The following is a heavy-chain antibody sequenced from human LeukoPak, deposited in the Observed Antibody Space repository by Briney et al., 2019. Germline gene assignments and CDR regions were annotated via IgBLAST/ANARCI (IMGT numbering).Heavy chain of an antibody. CDR1: GYSFTSYW. V-gene: IGHV5-51*01. J-gene: IGHJ1*01. Sequence: GESLKISCKGSGYSFTSYWIGWVRQMPGKGLEWMGIIYPGDSDTRYSPSFQGQVTISADKAISTAYLQWSSLKASDTAMYYCARCIAAAPVPFQHWGQGTLVTVSS. CDR3: ARCIAAAPVPFQH. D-gene: IGHD6-13*01. CDR2: IYPGDSDT.